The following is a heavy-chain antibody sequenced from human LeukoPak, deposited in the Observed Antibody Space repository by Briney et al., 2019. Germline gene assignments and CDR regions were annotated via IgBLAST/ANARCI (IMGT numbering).Heavy chain of an antibody. CDR2: ISYDGSNK. D-gene: IGHD6-19*01. CDR3: ARDGQGSSGSLYFFDY. J-gene: IGHJ4*02. Sequence: GGSLRLSCAASGFTFSNYALHWVRQAPGKGLEWVAIISYDGSNKYYADSVKGRFTISRDNSKNTLYLQMNTPRAEDTAVYYCARDGQGSSGSLYFFDYWGQGTLVTVSS. V-gene: IGHV3-30*04. CDR1: GFTFSNYA.